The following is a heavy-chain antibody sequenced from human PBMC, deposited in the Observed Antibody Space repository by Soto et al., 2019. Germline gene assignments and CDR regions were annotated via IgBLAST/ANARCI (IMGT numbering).Heavy chain of an antibody. D-gene: IGHD3-22*01. V-gene: IGHV1-46*01. CDR1: GYTFTSYY. J-gene: IGHJ3*02. Sequence: ASVKVSCKASGYTFTSYYMHRVRQAPGQGLEWMGIINPSGGSTSYAQKFQGRVTMTRDTSTSTVYMELSSLRSEDTAVYYCARANYYDSSVVGRRAFDIWGQGTMVTVSS. CDR2: INPSGGST. CDR3: ARANYYDSSVVGRRAFDI.